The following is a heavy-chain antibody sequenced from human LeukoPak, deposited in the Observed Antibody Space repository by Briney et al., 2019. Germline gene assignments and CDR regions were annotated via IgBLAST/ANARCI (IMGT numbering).Heavy chain of an antibody. J-gene: IGHJ3*02. CDR1: GYTFTSNG. Sequence: ASVKVSRKASGYTFTSNGISWVRQAPGQGLEWMGRISTNNGDTKYGKKFQGRVIMTTDTSTSTTYMEVRSLRSDDTAVYFCARARDSGGYASDIWGQGTMVTVSS. CDR3: ARARDSGGYASDI. D-gene: IGHD3-22*01. CDR2: ISTNNGDT. V-gene: IGHV1-18*01.